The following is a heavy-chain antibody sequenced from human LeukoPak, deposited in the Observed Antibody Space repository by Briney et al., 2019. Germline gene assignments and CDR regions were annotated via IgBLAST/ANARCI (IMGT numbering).Heavy chain of an antibody. J-gene: IGHJ5*02. D-gene: IGHD3-10*01. Sequence: GGSLRLSCAASGFTFSSYAMSWVRQAPGKGLEWVSAISGSGGSTYYADSVKGRFTISRDNAKNSLYLQMNSLRAEDTALYYCAKSGSSGRLVNWFDPWGQGTLVTVSS. V-gene: IGHV3-23*01. CDR2: ISGSGGST. CDR1: GFTFSSYA. CDR3: AKSGSSGRLVNWFDP.